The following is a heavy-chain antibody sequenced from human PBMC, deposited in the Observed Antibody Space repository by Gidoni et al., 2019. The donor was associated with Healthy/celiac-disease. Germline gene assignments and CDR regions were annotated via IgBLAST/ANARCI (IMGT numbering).Heavy chain of an antibody. V-gene: IGHV3-23*01. CDR3: AKDHGSYSPGYFQH. CDR1: GCTCGSYA. CDR2: ISGSGGST. Sequence: EVQLLESGGGWVKPGGSLRRAGAGAGCTCGSYAMSWVRQAPGKGLEVVSAISGSGGSTYSADSVHGLFTISRDNSKNTLYLQMNSLRAEDTAVYYCAKDHGSYSPGYFQHWGQGTLVTVSS. J-gene: IGHJ1*01. D-gene: IGHD1-26*01.